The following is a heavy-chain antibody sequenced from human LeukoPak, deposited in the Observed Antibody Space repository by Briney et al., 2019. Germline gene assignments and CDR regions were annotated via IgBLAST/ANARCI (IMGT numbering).Heavy chain of an antibody. J-gene: IGHJ5*02. Sequence: GGSLRLSCAASGFTFSSYEMNWVRQAPGKGLEWVSYISSSGSTIYYADSVKGRFTISRDNAKNSLYLQMNSLRAEDTALYYCARVGSSSWYGGFDPWGQGTLVTVSS. V-gene: IGHV3-48*03. CDR2: ISSSGSTI. CDR3: ARVGSSSWYGGFDP. D-gene: IGHD6-13*01. CDR1: GFTFSSYE.